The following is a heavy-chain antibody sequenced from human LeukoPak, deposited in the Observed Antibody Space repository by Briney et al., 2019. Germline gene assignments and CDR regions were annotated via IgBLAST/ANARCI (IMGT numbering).Heavy chain of an antibody. V-gene: IGHV4-4*07. J-gene: IGHJ4*02. Sequence: SETLSLTFTVSGGSISSYYWSWIRQPAGKGLEWIGRIYTSGSTNYNPSLKSRVTMSVDTSKNQFSLKLSSVTAADTAVYYCARQTYSGYVSAFDYWGQGTLVTVSS. CDR3: ARQTYSGYVSAFDY. CDR2: IYTSGST. CDR1: GGSISSYY. D-gene: IGHD5-12*01.